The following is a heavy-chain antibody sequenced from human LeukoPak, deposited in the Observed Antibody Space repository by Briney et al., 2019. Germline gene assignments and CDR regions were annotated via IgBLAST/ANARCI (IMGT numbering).Heavy chain of an antibody. CDR1: GGSISSRY. D-gene: IGHD6-19*01. J-gene: IGHJ4*02. CDR3: ARHEEYSSGWPVDY. CDR2: IYYSGST. Sequence: SETLSLTGTVSGGSISSRYWSWIRQPPGKGLEWVGYIYYSGSTNYNPSLKSRVTISVDTSKNQFSPKLSSVTAADTAVYCCARHEEYSSGWPVDYWGQGTLVTVSS. V-gene: IGHV4-59*11.